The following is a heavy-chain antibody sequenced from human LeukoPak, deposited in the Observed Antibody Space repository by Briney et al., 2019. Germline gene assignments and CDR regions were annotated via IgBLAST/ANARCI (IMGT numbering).Heavy chain of an antibody. J-gene: IGHJ5*02. CDR3: ARPYYYDSSGYYYH. CDR2: KYHSGST. D-gene: IGHD3-22*01. Sequence: SETLSLTCSVSGGSISSNLYYWGWVRQPPGKGLEWIGSKYHSGSTNYNPSLKSRVTISVDTSKNQFSLKLSSVTAADTAVYYCARPYYYDSSGYYYHWGQGTLVTVSS. CDR1: GGSISSNLYY. V-gene: IGHV4-39*07.